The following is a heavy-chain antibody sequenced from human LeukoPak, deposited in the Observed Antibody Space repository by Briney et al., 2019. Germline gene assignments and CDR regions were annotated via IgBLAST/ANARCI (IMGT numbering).Heavy chain of an antibody. Sequence: GGSLRLSCAASEFTFSSYGMNWVRQAPGKGLEWVSAISGSGGSTYYADSVKGRFTISRDNSKNTLYLQMNSLRAEDTAVYYCAKDFLSFGSGSSFDYWGQGTLVTVSS. CDR1: EFTFSSYG. CDR3: AKDFLSFGSGSSFDY. CDR2: ISGSGGST. V-gene: IGHV3-23*01. J-gene: IGHJ4*02. D-gene: IGHD3-10*01.